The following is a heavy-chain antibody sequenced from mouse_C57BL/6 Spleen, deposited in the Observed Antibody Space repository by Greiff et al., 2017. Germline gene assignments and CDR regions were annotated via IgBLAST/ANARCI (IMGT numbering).Heavy chain of an antibody. CDR3: ASLYYYGSSYYFDY. V-gene: IGHV1-26*01. J-gene: IGHJ2*01. D-gene: IGHD1-1*01. Sequence: VKQSHGKSLEWIGDINPNNGGTSYNQKFKGKATLTVDKSSSTAYMELRSLTSEDSAVYYCASLYYYGSSYYFDYWGQGTTLTVSS. CDR2: INPNNGGT.